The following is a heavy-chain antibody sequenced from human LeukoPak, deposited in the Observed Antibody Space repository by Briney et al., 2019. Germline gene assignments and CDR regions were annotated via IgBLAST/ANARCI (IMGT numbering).Heavy chain of an antibody. CDR1: GFIFSDYY. D-gene: IGHD3-22*01. Sequence: KTGGSLRLSCAASGFIFSDYYMSWIRQAPGKGLEWVSYISSSTRYTNYADSVKGRFTISRDNARNSLYLQMNSLRAEDTAVYYCARGGDSGGYSLSLTYWGQGTLVTVSS. J-gene: IGHJ4*02. CDR3: ARGGDSGGYSLSLTY. CDR2: ISSSTRYT. V-gene: IGHV3-11*06.